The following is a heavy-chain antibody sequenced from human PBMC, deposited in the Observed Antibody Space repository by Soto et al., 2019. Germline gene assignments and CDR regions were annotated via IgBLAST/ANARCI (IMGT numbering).Heavy chain of an antibody. CDR3: ARAYCGGDCYSSYYGMDV. CDR1: GYIFTGYY. CDR2: INPNSGGT. J-gene: IGHJ6*02. V-gene: IGHV1-2*04. D-gene: IGHD2-21*02. Sequence: ASVKVSCKASGYIFTGYYMHWVRQAPGQGLEWMGWINPNSGGTNYAQKFQGWVTMTRDTSISTAYMELSRLRSDDTAVYYCARAYCGGDCYSSYYGMDVWGQGTTVTVSS.